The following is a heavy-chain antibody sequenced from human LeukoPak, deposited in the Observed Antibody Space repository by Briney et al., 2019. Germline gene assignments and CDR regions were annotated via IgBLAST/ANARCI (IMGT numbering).Heavy chain of an antibody. CDR3: AANLVYYDSSGYYPFDY. Sequence: ASVKVSCKASGGTFSSYAISWVRQAPGQGLEWMGRIIPILGIANYAQKFQGRVTITADKSTSTAYMELSSLRSEDTAVYYCAANLVYYDSSGYYPFDYWGQGTLVTVSS. D-gene: IGHD3-22*01. CDR2: IIPILGIA. CDR1: GGTFSSYA. V-gene: IGHV1-69*04. J-gene: IGHJ4*02.